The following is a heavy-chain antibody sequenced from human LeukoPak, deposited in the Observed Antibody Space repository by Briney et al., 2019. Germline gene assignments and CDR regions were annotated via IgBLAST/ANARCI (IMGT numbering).Heavy chain of an antibody. V-gene: IGHV3-21*01. CDR2: ISSSSSYI. CDR1: GFTFSSYS. CDR3: ARVRKYCTNGVCSRYYFDY. Sequence: GGSLRLSCAASGFTFSSYSMNWVRQAPGKGLEWVSSISSSSSYIYYADSVKGRFTISRDNAKNSLYLQMNSLRAEDTAVYYCARVRKYCTNGVCSRYYFDYWGQGTLVTVS. J-gene: IGHJ4*02. D-gene: IGHD2-8*01.